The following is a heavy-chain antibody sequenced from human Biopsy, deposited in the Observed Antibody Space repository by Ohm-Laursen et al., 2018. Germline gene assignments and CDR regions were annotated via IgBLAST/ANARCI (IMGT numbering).Heavy chain of an antibody. CDR1: GGSIYNFF. CDR3: ARVGAGAPSIDYFDY. CDR2: IYYSGST. V-gene: IGHV4-59*01. Sequence: TLSLTCTVSGGSIYNFFWSWIRQPPEKGLEWIGYIYYSGSTNYNPSLRSRVTISVDRSKNQFSLELSSVTDADTTVYYCARVGAGAPSIDYFDYWGQGALVTVSS. J-gene: IGHJ4*02. D-gene: IGHD1-26*01.